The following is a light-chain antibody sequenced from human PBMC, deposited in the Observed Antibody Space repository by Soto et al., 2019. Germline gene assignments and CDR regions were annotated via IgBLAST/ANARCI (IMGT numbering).Light chain of an antibody. V-gene: IGKV3-15*01. CDR1: QSVSSN. CDR3: QQYNNWPIT. J-gene: IGKJ5*01. Sequence: ELVLTHSPSTLPVSPGERATLSCSASQSVSSNLAWYQQTPGQAPRLLIYGASTMATGIPARFSGSGSGTEFTLTISSLQSEAFAVYYCQQYNNWPITFGKGTRLEV. CDR2: GAS.